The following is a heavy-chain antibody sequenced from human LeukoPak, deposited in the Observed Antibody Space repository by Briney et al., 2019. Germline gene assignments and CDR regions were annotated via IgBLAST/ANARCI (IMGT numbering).Heavy chain of an antibody. CDR1: GFSFSTYW. V-gene: IGHV3-7*01. J-gene: IGHJ4*02. D-gene: IGHD3-22*01. Sequence: PGGSLRLSCAASGFSFSTYWMTWVRQAPGKGLECVANIKTDGSETYYLDSVKGRFTISRDNAKSSLYLQMNSLRVEDTAVYYCTRDLSHDSSGWGQGTLVTVSS. CDR2: IKTDGSET. CDR3: TRDLSHDSSG.